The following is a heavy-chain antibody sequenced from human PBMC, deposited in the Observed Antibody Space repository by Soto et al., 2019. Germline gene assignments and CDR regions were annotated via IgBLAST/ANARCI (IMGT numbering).Heavy chain of an antibody. CDR2: SSASGRSR. Sequence: GGSLRLSCVASGIEFSNYAMSWVRQAPGKGLEWVSISSASGRSRYHADSVKGRFTISRDNSKNTLYLQMTNLRAEDTAVYYCAKDGNWLVDYFDVWCQGTSVTVSS. CDR3: AKDGNWLVDYFDV. D-gene: IGHD3-10*01. V-gene: IGHV3-23*01. J-gene: IGHJ4*02. CDR1: GIEFSNYA.